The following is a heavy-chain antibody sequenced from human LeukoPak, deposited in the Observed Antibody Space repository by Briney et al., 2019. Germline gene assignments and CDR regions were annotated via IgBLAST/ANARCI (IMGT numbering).Heavy chain of an antibody. CDR3: ASISEYRGYSGYDEFDY. J-gene: IGHJ4*02. V-gene: IGHV5-51*01. CDR2: IYPGDSDT. Sequence: GESLKISCKGSGYSFTSYWIGWVRQMPGKGLEWMGIIYPGDSDTRYSPSFQGQVTISADKSISTAYLQWSSLKASDTAMYYCASISEYRGYSGYDEFDYWGQGTLVTVSS. CDR1: GYSFTSYW. D-gene: IGHD5-12*01.